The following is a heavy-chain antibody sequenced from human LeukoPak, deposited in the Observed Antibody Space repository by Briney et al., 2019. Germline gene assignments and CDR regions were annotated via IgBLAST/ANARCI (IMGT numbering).Heavy chain of an antibody. Sequence: GASVKVSCKASGYTFTSYGISWVRQAPGQGIEWMEWISGSNGNTNYAQKFQGRVTITADESTSTAYMELSSLRSEDTAVYYCATTHYGTGNYYYNMDVWGKGTTVTISS. V-gene: IGHV1-18*01. CDR3: ATTHYGTGNYYYNMDV. CDR1: GYTFTSYG. D-gene: IGHD3-10*01. J-gene: IGHJ6*03. CDR2: ISGSNGNT.